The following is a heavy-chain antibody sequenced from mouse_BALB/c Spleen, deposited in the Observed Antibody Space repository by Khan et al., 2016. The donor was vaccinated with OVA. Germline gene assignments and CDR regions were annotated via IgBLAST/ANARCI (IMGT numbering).Heavy chain of an antibody. Sequence: QVQLKQSGAELMKPGASVKISCKASGYTFSSYWIEWVKQRPGHGLEWIGEILPGSGNNTFNEKFRGKATLAADTSSNTAYMQLSSLTSEDSAVYYGARGNYYGSTSWFGYWGQGTLVTVSA. CDR2: ILPGSGNN. D-gene: IGHD1-1*01. V-gene: IGHV1-9*01. CDR3: ARGNYYGSTSWFGY. J-gene: IGHJ3*01. CDR1: GYTFSSYW.